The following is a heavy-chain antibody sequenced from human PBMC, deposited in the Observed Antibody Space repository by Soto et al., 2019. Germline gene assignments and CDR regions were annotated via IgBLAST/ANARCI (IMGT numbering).Heavy chain of an antibody. CDR1: GGTFSSYA. D-gene: IGHD5-12*01. Sequence: QVQLVQSGAEVKKPGSSVKVSCKASGGTFSSYAISWVRQAPGQGLEWMGGIIPIFGTANYAQKFQGRVTITADESTSTAYMELSSLRSEDTAVYYCASTLSVEMATIGSFAYWGQGTLVTVSS. J-gene: IGHJ4*02. CDR2: IIPIFGTA. V-gene: IGHV1-69*12. CDR3: ASTLSVEMATIGSFAY.